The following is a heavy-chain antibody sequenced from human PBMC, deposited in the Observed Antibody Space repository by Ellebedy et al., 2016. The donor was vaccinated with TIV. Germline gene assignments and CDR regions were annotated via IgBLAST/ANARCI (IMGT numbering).Heavy chain of an antibody. Sequence: GESLKISCKTSGYSFTNYWIGWARQMPGKGLEWVGIIYPGDYDTRYRPSFRGQVIISVDRSINTAYLQWSGLRTSDTAMYYCARRGPGAGDYWGQGTLVTVSS. D-gene: IGHD3-10*01. J-gene: IGHJ4*02. CDR1: GYSFTNYW. CDR3: ARRGPGAGDY. CDR2: IYPGDYDT. V-gene: IGHV5-51*01.